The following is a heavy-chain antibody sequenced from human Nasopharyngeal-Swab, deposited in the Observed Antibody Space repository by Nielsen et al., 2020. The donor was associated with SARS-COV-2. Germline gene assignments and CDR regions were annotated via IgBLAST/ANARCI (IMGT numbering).Heavy chain of an antibody. CDR2: ISAYNGNT. Sequence: ASVKVSCKASGYTFTSYGISWVRQAPGQGLEWMGWISAYNGNTNYAQKLQGRVTMTTDTSTSTAYMELRSLRSDDTAVYYCASPCCTNGVCYSRAGFDSWGQGSLVTVSS. CDR1: GYTFTSYG. J-gene: IGHJ4*02. V-gene: IGHV1-18*01. D-gene: IGHD2-8*01. CDR3: ASPCCTNGVCYSRAGFDS.